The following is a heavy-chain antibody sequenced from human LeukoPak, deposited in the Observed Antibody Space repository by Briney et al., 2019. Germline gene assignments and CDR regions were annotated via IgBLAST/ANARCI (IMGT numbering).Heavy chain of an antibody. CDR1: GGSISNSSYY. CDR3: ARQLAVAGREPQH. CDR2: IYYSGST. J-gene: IGHJ1*01. Sequence: SETLSLTCTVSGGSISNSSYYWGWIRQPPGKGLEWIGRIYYSGSTYYNPSLKSRVAISVDTPKNQFSLKLSSVTAADTAVYYCARQLAVAGREPQHWGQGTLVTVSS. V-gene: IGHV4-39*01. D-gene: IGHD6-19*01.